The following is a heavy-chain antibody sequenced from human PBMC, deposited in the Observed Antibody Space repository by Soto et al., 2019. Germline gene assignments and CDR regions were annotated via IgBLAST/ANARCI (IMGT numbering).Heavy chain of an antibody. Sequence: SETLSLTCTVSGGSINNYQWSWIRQAPGKGLEWIGNMYYSGGTNYNPSLKSRVTISVDTSKNQFSLRLSSVTAADTAVYYCARVGYGSLIDYWGQGTLVTVSS. CDR2: MYYSGGT. J-gene: IGHJ4*02. CDR3: ARVGYGSLIDY. D-gene: IGHD3-10*01. CDR1: GGSINNYQ. V-gene: IGHV4-59*01.